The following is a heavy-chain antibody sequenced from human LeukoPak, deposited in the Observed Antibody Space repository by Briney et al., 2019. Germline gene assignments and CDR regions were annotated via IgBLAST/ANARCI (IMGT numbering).Heavy chain of an antibody. V-gene: IGHV1-18*01. Sequence: GASVKVSCKASGYTFTSSGISWVRQAPGQGLEWMGWISAYKGNTNYAQKLQGRVTMTTDTSTSTAYMELRSLRSDDTAVYYCARDVPDDTSGYYFDYWGQGTLVTVSS. CDR3: ARDVPDDTSGYYFDY. CDR2: ISAYKGNT. D-gene: IGHD3-22*01. J-gene: IGHJ4*02. CDR1: GYTFTSSG.